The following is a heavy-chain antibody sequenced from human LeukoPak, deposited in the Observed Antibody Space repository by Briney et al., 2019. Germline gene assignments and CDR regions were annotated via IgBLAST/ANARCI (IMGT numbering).Heavy chain of an antibody. CDR1: GFQFSRYA. J-gene: IGHJ4*02. CDR3: AKEGVISETFDC. Sequence: GGSLRLSCVASGFQFSRYAIHWVRQAPGKGLEWVSPVSTGGSTTYYADSVRGRFNVSRDNAKDTVFLQLNSLRAEDTAIYYCAKEGVISETFDCWGQGVLVTVSS. V-gene: IGHV3-23*01. D-gene: IGHD2-21*01. CDR2: VSTGGSTT.